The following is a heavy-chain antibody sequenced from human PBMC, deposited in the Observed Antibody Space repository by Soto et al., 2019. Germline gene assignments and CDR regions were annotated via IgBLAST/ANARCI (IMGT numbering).Heavy chain of an antibody. CDR2: AYYSGST. J-gene: IGHJ6*02. V-gene: IGHV4-59*01. D-gene: IGHD4-4*01. CDR1: GGSIGTYY. CDR3: AGAEVTFYQYYGMDV. Sequence: PSETLSLTCTVSGGSIGTYYWSWIRQSPGKGLEWIGHAYYSGSTNYNPSLKSRVTISVDTSKNQFSLKLSSVTAADTAVYFCAGAEVTFYQYYGMDVWGQGTTVTVSS.